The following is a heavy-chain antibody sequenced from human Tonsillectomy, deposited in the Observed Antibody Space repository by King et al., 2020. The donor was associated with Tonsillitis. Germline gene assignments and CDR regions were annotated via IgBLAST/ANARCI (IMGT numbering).Heavy chain of an antibody. D-gene: IGHD3-3*01. J-gene: IGHJ3*02. CDR1: GGSISSFY. CDR2: IHYSGST. Sequence: QLQESGPGLVKPSETLSLTCTVSGGSISSFYWNWIRQPPGQGLEWIGFIHYSGSTNYNPSLKSRVTTSVDTSKNQFSLKLSSVTAADTAVYYCARAKSGNFWAFDIWGQGTMVTVSS. CDR3: ARAKSGNFWAFDI. V-gene: IGHV4-59*01.